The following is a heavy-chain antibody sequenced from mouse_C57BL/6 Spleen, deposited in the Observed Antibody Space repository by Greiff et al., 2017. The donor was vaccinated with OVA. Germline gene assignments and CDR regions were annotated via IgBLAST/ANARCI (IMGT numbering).Heavy chain of an antibody. Sequence: QVQLQQSGAELVKPGASVKMSCKASGYTFTSYWITWVKQRPGQGLEWIGDIYPGSGSTNYNEKFKSKATLTVDTSSSTAYMQLSSLTSEDSAVYYCARWAAQAAWFAYWGQGTLVTVSA. J-gene: IGHJ3*01. CDR3: ARWAAQAAWFAY. V-gene: IGHV1-55*01. CDR2: IYPGSGST. D-gene: IGHD3-2*02. CDR1: GYTFTSYW.